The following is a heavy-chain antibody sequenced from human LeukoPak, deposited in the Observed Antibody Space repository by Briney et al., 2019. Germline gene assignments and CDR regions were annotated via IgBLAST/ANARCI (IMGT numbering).Heavy chain of an antibody. CDR3: ARGKEYFDWLLRAYYFDY. V-gene: IGHV3-7*01. Sequence: PGGSLRLSCAASGFTFSSYWMSWVRQAPGKGLEWVANIKKDGSEKYYVDSVKGRFTISRDNAKNSLYLQMNSLRAEDTAVYYCARGKEYFDWLLRAYYFDYWGQGTLVTVSS. CDR1: GFTFSSYW. CDR2: IKKDGSEK. J-gene: IGHJ4*02. D-gene: IGHD3-9*01.